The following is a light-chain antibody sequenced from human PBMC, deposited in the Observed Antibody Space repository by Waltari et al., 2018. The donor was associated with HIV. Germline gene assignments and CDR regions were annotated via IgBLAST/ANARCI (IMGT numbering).Light chain of an antibody. CDR1: SSNLGSNY. Sequence: QSVLTQPPSVSGTPGPRVTISCSGSSSNLGSNYVYWYQQFPGPAPKLLIYRSYQRPSGVPDRFSGSKSGTSASLAISGLRSEDAADYYCAAWDDSLSGVVFGGGTKLTVL. J-gene: IGLJ2*01. V-gene: IGLV1-47*01. CDR2: RSY. CDR3: AAWDDSLSGVV.